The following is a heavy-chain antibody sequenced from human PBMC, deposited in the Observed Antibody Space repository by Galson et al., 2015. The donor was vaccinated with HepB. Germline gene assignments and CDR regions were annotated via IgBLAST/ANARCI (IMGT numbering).Heavy chain of an antibody. Sequence: SETLSLTCTVSGGSISSSSYYWGWIRQPPGKGLEWIGSIYYSGSTYYNPSLKSRVTISVDTSKNHFSLKLSSVTAADTAVYYCARLPWELPSSYIDYWGQGTLVTVSS. CDR2: IYYSGST. CDR1: GGSISSSSYY. V-gene: IGHV4-39*01. CDR3: ARLPWELPSSYIDY. D-gene: IGHD1-26*01. J-gene: IGHJ4*02.